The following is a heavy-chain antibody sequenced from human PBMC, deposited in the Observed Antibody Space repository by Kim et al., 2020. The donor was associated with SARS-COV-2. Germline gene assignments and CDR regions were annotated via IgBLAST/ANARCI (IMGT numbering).Heavy chain of an antibody. Sequence: GGSLRLSCAASGFTFSIYWMSWVRQAPGKGLEWVANINHDGSEKYYVDSVKGRFTMSRDNAKNSLYLQMNTLRAEDTAVYYCAREGVGNGMDVWGQGTTVTVSS. CDR1: GFTFSIYW. D-gene: IGHD1-26*01. J-gene: IGHJ6*02. CDR2: INHDGSEK. V-gene: IGHV3-7*01. CDR3: AREGVGNGMDV.